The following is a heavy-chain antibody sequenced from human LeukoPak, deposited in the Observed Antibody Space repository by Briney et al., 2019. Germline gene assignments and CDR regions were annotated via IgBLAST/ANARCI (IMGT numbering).Heavy chain of an antibody. CDR2: INHSGST. D-gene: IGHD5-18*01. Sequence: SETLSLTCAVYGGSFSGYYWSWIRQPPGKGLEWIGEINHSGSTNYNPSLKSRVTISVDTSKNQFSLKLSSVTAADTVVYYCARHRFYSYGPFDPWGQGTLVTVSS. J-gene: IGHJ5*02. V-gene: IGHV4-34*01. CDR3: ARHRFYSYGPFDP. CDR1: GGSFSGYY.